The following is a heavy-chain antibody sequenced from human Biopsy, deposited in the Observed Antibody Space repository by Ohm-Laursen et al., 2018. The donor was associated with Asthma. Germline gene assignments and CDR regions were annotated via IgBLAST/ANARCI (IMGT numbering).Heavy chain of an antibody. CDR3: AISQDSGFDDHSPSWFDP. J-gene: IGHJ5*02. Sequence: PTQTLTLTCSFSGFSLRTPGVGVGWIRQSPGKALEWLALIYWDDYNLFRPSLKRRLTITKDPSKNQVVLTMTKMDPVDSGTYYCAISQDSGFDDHSPSWFDPWGQGTLVTASS. V-gene: IGHV2-5*02. D-gene: IGHD3-9*01. CDR2: IYWDDYN. CDR1: GFSLRTPGVG.